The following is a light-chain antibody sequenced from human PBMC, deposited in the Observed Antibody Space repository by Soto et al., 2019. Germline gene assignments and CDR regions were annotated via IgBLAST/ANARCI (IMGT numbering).Light chain of an antibody. V-gene: IGLV4-69*01. CDR2: LNSDGRH. CDR3: QTWVSGIRV. CDR1: SGHSNYA. Sequence: QPVLTQSPSASASLGASVKLTCTLSSGHSNYAIAWRQQQPEKDPRYFMNLNSDGRHTKGDGIPDRFSGSTSGPEHYLTISSLQSEHEADYYCQTWVSGIRVFGGGTKVTVL. J-gene: IGLJ3*02.